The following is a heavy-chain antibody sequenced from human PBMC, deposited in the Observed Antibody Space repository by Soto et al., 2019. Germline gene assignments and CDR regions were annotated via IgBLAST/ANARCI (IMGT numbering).Heavy chain of an antibody. CDR3: ARDLSLNSGWYNHFYYYYGMDV. CDR1: GGTFSSYA. D-gene: IGHD6-19*01. CDR2: IIPIFGTA. J-gene: IGHJ6*02. V-gene: IGHV1-69*01. Sequence: QVQLVQSGAEVKKPGSSVKVSCKASGGTFSSYAISWVRRAPGQGLEWMGGIIPIFGTANYAQKFQGRVTITADESTSTAYMELSSLRSEDTAVYYCARDLSLNSGWYNHFYYYYGMDVWGQGTTVTVSS.